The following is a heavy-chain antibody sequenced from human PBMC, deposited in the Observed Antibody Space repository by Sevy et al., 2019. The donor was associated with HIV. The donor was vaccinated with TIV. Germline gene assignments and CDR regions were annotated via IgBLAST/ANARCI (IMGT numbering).Heavy chain of an antibody. CDR2: INTDGKII. J-gene: IGHJ4*02. CDR3: ARGSRGTFGS. CDR1: GFTFTSDY. Sequence: GGSLRLSCAASGFTFTSDYMHWVRQPPGKGLVWVSDINTDGKIIRYADSVKGRFTTSRDNAKNTFYLQMNSLRAEDTAVYYCARGSRGTFGSWGQGTLVTVSS. V-gene: IGHV3-74*01. D-gene: IGHD1-26*01.